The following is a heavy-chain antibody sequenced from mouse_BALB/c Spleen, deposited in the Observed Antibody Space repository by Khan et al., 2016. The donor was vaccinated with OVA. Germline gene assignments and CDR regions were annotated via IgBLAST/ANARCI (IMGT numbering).Heavy chain of an antibody. D-gene: IGHD1-2*01. CDR3: ARRGSTAGFAMDY. CDR1: GFTFSSFG. V-gene: IGHV5-17*02. J-gene: IGHJ4*01. Sequence: EVELVESGGGLVQPGGSRKLSCAASGFTFSSFGMHWFRQAPEKGLEWVAYISSGSGTIYYADTVKGRFTIFRDTPKNTLFLQMTSLRSEDTAMYYSARRGSTAGFAMDYWGQGTSVTVSS. CDR2: ISSGSGTI.